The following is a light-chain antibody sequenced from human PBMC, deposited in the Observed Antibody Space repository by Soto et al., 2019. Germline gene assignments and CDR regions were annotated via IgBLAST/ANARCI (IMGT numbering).Light chain of an antibody. J-gene: IGKJ4*01. V-gene: IGKV1-5*01. CDR1: QRISSW. CDR2: DAS. Sequence: DIQMTQSPSSLSASVGDRVTITCRASQRISSWLAWYQQKLGRAPRLLIYDASSLESGVPSRFSGSGYGTEFTLTISSLQPDDFATYYRQQYNTYSRLNSGRGPKVDI. CDR3: QQYNTYSRLN.